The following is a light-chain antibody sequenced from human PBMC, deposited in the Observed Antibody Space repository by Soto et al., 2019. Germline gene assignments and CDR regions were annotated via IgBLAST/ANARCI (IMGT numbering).Light chain of an antibody. CDR1: QSISRN. Sequence: DIHMTQYPYSLSGSVGDRVTIPCRASQSISRNLNWYQQKPGTAPKLLIYATSSLQSGVPSRFSGSGSGSDFTLAISNLQPEDFATYYCQQSDSSPITFGQGTRLEI. V-gene: IGKV1-39*01. CDR2: ATS. CDR3: QQSDSSPIT. J-gene: IGKJ5*01.